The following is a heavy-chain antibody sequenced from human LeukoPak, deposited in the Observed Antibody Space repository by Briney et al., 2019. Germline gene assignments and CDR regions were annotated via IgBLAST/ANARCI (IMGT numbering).Heavy chain of an antibody. CDR3: ARDSRIAARREGYNWFDP. V-gene: IGHV1-2*06. CDR1: GYTFTGYY. J-gene: IGHJ5*02. CDR2: INPNSGGT. D-gene: IGHD6-6*01. Sequence: ASVKVSCKASGYTFTGYYMHWVRQAPGQGLEWMGRINPNSGGTNYAQTFQGRVTMTRDTSISTAYMELSRLRSDDTAVYYCARDSRIAARREGYNWFDPWGQGTLVTVSS.